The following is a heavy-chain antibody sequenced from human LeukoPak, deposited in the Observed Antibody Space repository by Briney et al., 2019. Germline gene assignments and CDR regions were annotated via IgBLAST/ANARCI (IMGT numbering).Heavy chain of an antibody. CDR3: ARRRGATSLFDY. V-gene: IGHV4-59*08. D-gene: IGHD5-12*01. CDR2: IYYSGST. Sequence: PSETLSLTCTVSGGSISSYYWSWIRQPPGKGLEWIGYIYYSGSTNYNPSLKSRVTISVDTSKNQFSLKLSSVTAADTAVYYCARRRGATSLFDYWGQGALVTVSS. J-gene: IGHJ4*02. CDR1: GGSISSYY.